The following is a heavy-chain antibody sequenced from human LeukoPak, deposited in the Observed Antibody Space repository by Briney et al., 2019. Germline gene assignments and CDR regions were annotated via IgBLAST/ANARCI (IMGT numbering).Heavy chain of an antibody. V-gene: IGHV3-48*04. D-gene: IGHD6-19*01. CDR3: ARGRGLRGAVAGTSNFDY. CDR2: ISSSSSTI. CDR1: GFTFSSYS. J-gene: IGHJ4*02. Sequence: PGGSLRLSCAASGFTFSSYSMNWVRQAPGKGLEWVSYISSSSSTIYYADSVKGRFTISRDNAKNSLYLQMNSLRAEDTAVYYCARGRGLRGAVAGTSNFDYWGQGTLVTVSS.